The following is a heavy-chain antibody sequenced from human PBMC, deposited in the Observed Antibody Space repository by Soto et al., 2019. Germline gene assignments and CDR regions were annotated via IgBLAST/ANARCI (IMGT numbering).Heavy chain of an antibody. Sequence: ESGGGLVPPGRSLRLSCAASGFTFDDYAMHWVRQAPGKGLEWVSGISWKSGSIGYADSVKGRFTISRDNAKNSLYLQMNSLRAEDTAFYYCAKDIGYCSGGSCYSGDDAFDIWGQGTMVTVSS. D-gene: IGHD2-15*01. CDR2: ISWKSGSI. CDR3: AKDIGYCSGGSCYSGDDAFDI. J-gene: IGHJ3*02. V-gene: IGHV3-9*01. CDR1: GFTFDDYA.